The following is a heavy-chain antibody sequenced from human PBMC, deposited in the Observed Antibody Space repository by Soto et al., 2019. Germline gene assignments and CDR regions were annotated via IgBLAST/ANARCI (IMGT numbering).Heavy chain of an antibody. Sequence: QPGGSLRLSCAASGFTFSSYAMHWVRQAPGKGLEWVAVISYDGSNKYYADSVKGRFTISRDNSKNTLYLQMNSLRAEDTAVYYCARDSAGTFFDYWGQGTLVTVSS. J-gene: IGHJ4*02. CDR3: ARDSAGTFFDY. CDR2: ISYDGSNK. CDR1: GFTFSSYA. V-gene: IGHV3-30-3*01. D-gene: IGHD6-13*01.